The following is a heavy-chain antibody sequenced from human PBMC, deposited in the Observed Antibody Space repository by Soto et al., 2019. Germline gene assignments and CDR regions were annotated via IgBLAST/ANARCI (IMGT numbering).Heavy chain of an antibody. J-gene: IGHJ6*02. CDR2: IIPIFGTA. D-gene: IGHD3-3*01. V-gene: IGHV1-69*12. CDR1: GGTFSSYA. Sequence: QVQLVQSGAEVKKPGSSVKVSCKASGGTFSSYAISWVRQAPGQGLEWMGGIIPIFGTANYAQKFQGRVTITADESTSTDYMELSSLRSEDTAVYYCARSIQLRFPNYYYYYGMDVWGQGTTVTVSS. CDR3: ARSIQLRFPNYYYYYGMDV.